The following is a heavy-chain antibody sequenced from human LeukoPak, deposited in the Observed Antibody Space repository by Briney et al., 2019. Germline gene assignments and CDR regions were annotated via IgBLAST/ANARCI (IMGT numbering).Heavy chain of an antibody. CDR3: ARDRALYDSRRGYYYTEDDY. CDR2: INQDGSEK. CDR1: GFTFSSYW. J-gene: IGHJ4*02. Sequence: GGSLRLSCAASGFTFSSYWMSWVRQAPGKGLEWVANINQDGSEKYSVDSVKGRFTISRDNAKRSLYLQMNSLRADDTAVYYCARDRALYDSRRGYYYTEDDYWGQGTLVTVSS. D-gene: IGHD3-22*01. V-gene: IGHV3-7*01.